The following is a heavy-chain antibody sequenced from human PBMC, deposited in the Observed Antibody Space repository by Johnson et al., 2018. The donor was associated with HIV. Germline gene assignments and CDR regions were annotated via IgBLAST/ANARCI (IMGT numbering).Heavy chain of an antibody. CDR1: GFTFSRSG. D-gene: IGHD1-26*01. CDR3: AKERYMGSTTLADAFDM. CDR2: ISNDGSNK. Sequence: QVQLVESGGGLVQPGGSLRLSCAASGFTFSRSGIHRVRQAPGKGLEWAAVISNDGSNKYNADSVTGRFTISRDNSKNTLFLQMNSLRAEDTAVYYCAKERYMGSTTLADAFDMWGQGTMVTVSS. V-gene: IGHV3-30*18. J-gene: IGHJ3*02.